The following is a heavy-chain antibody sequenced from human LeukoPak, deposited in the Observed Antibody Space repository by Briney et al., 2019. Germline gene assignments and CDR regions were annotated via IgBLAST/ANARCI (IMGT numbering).Heavy chain of an antibody. CDR3: ARYSGSYYLYYFDY. CDR1: GGSISSGSYY. V-gene: IGHV4-61*02. J-gene: IGHJ4*02. D-gene: IGHD3-10*01. CDR2: IYTSGST. Sequence: SQTLSLTCTVSGGSISSGSYYWSWIRQPAGKGLEWIGRIYTSGSTNYNPSLKSRVTISVDTSKNQFSLKLGSVTAADTAVYYCARYSGSYYLYYFDYWGQGTLVTVSS.